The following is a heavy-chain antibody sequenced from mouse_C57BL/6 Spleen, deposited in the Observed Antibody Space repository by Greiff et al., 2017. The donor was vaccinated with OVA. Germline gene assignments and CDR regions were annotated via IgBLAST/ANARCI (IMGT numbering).Heavy chain of an antibody. V-gene: IGHV5-6*01. CDR1: GFTFSSYG. Sequence: EVQRVESGGDLVKPGGSLKLSCAASGFTFSSYGMSWVRQTPDKRLEWVATISSGGSYTYYPDSVKGRFTISRDNAKNTLYLQMSSLKSEDTAMYYCASSSPGFAYWGQGTLVTVSA. CDR3: ASSSPGFAY. J-gene: IGHJ3*01. CDR2: ISSGGSYT.